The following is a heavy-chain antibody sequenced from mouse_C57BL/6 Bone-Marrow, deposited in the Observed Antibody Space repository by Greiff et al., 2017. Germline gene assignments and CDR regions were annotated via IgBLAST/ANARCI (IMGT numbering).Heavy chain of an antibody. J-gene: IGHJ3*01. CDR2: IDPEDGDT. CDR1: GFNIKDYY. V-gene: IGHV14-1*01. CDR3: TPFITTVVPFAY. Sequence: VQLQQSGAELVRPGASVKLSCTASGFNIKDYYMHWVKQRPEQGLEWIGRIDPEDGDTEYAPKFQGKATMTADTSSNTAYLQLSSLTSEDTAVDYCTPFITTVVPFAYWGQGTLVTVSA. D-gene: IGHD1-1*01.